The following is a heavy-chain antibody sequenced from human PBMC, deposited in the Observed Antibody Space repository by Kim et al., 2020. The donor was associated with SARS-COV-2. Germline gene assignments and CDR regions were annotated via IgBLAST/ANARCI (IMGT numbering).Heavy chain of an antibody. D-gene: IGHD3-10*01. CDR1: GFTFSSYS. CDR2: ISSSSSYI. J-gene: IGHJ4*02. Sequence: GGSLRLSCAASGFTFSSYSMNWVRQAPGKGLEWVSSISSSSSYIYYADSVKGRFTISRDNAKNSLYLQMNSLRAEDTAVYYCAREVAGNLWFGELTRGQGTLVTVSS. CDR3: AREVAGNLWFGELT. V-gene: IGHV3-21*01.